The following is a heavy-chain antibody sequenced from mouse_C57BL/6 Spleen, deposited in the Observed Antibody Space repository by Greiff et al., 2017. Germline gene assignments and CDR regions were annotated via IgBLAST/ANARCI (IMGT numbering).Heavy chain of an antibody. V-gene: IGHV1-62-2*01. CDR3: ARHERIYYDYGEAWFAY. D-gene: IGHD2-4*01. CDR1: GYTFTEYT. J-gene: IGHJ3*01. Sequence: VKLMESGAELVKPGASVKLSCKASGYTFTEYTIHWVKQRSGQGLEWIGWFYPGSGSIKYNEKFKDKATLTADKSSSTVYMELSRLTSEDSAVYFCARHERIYYDYGEAWFAYWGQGTLVTVSA. CDR2: FYPGSGSI.